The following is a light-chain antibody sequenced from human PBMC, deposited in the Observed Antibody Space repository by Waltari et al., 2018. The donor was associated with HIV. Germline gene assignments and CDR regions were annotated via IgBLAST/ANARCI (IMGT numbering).Light chain of an antibody. Sequence: QSVLTQPPSVSGAPGQRVTISCTGSSSNIGAGYDVHWYQQFPGTAPKLLIFGTSNRPSGVPDRFSGSKSGTSASLAITGLQAEDEADYYCQSYDSNLSGVFGGGTKLTVL. J-gene: IGLJ2*01. CDR3: QSYDSNLSGV. CDR1: SSNIGAGYD. V-gene: IGLV1-40*01. CDR2: GTS.